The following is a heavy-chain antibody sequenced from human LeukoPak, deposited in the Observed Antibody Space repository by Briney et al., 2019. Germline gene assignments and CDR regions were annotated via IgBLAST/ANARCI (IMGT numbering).Heavy chain of an antibody. D-gene: IGHD6-19*01. CDR2: IIPIFSTA. CDR3: ARDSGRGVAGNLDY. V-gene: IGHV1-69*13. Sequence: ASVKVSCKASGGTFSRYAISWVRQAPGQGLEWMGGIIPIFSTANYAQKFQGRVTITADESTSTAYMELSSLRSEDTAVYYCARDSGRGVAGNLDYWGQGSPVTVSS. J-gene: IGHJ4*02. CDR1: GGTFSRYA.